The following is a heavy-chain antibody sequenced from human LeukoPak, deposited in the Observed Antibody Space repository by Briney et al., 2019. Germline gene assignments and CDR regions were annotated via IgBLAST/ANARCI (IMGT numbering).Heavy chain of an antibody. Sequence: SETLSLTCTVSDGSITNYYWSWIRQPPGKGLEWIGHIYYSGSTNYNPSLKSRVTISLDTSKKQFSLNLSSVTAADTAVYYCARDYGSGSPKNYYYYMDVWGKGTTVTVSS. J-gene: IGHJ6*03. CDR2: IYYSGST. V-gene: IGHV4-59*12. D-gene: IGHD6-19*01. CDR3: ARDYGSGSPKNYYYYMDV. CDR1: DGSITNYY.